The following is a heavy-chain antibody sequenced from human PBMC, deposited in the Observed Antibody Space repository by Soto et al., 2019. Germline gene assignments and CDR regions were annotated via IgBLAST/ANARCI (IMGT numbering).Heavy chain of an antibody. CDR3: VRDRRIYYSDPHDEFVASDYEV. CDR1: GGIFGSHG. V-gene: IGHV1-69*01. Sequence: QVQLIQSEAEVKKPGSSVRVSCTASGGIFGSHGFSWVRQAPGQRLEWVGGFIPIFRTLPYTEKFQARGRIAADESTNTVYLDLSSLTSEDTAVYYCVRDRRIYYSDPHDEFVASDYEVWGQGTMVSVSS. CDR2: FIPIFRTL. D-gene: IGHD3-22*01. J-gene: IGHJ3*01.